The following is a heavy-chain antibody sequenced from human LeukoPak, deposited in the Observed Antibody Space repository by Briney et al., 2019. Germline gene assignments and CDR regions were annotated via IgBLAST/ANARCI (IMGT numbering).Heavy chain of an antibody. J-gene: IGHJ4*02. V-gene: IGHV1-2*02. CDR2: INPNSGGT. Sequence: GASVKVSRKASGYTFTGSYMHWVRQAPGQGLEWMGWINPNSGGTNYAQKFQGRVTMTRDTSISTAYMELSRLTSDDTAVYYCARDRSELRFFDWFLDFWGQGTLVTVSS. CDR3: ARDRSELRFFDWFLDF. D-gene: IGHD3-9*01. CDR1: GYTFTGSY.